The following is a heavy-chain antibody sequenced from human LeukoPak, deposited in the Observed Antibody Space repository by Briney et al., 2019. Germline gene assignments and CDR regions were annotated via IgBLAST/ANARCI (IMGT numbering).Heavy chain of an antibody. CDR1: GGSFSGYY. D-gene: IGHD5-24*01. J-gene: IGHJ4*02. V-gene: IGHV4-34*01. Sequence: PSETLSLTCAVYGGSFSGYYWSWIRQPPGKGLEWIGEINHSGSTNYNPSLKSRVTISVDTSKNQFSLKLSSATAADTAVYYCARKDRDGYNYCYFDYWGQGTLVTVSS. CDR3: ARKDRDGYNYCYFDY. CDR2: INHSGST.